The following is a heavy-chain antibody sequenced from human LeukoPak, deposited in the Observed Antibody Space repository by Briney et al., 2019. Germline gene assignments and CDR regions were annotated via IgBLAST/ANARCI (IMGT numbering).Heavy chain of an antibody. Sequence: PGVSLRLSCAASGFTFTDFYMSWIRQAPRKGLEWVSYISISGTTIYYADSVKGRFTFSRDNAKNSLYLQMNSLRAEDTAVYYCAKDLRGVLMVYAQGNWFDPWGQGTLVTVSS. CDR3: AKDLRGVLMVYAQGNWFDP. D-gene: IGHD2-8*01. V-gene: IGHV3-11*01. CDR2: ISISGTTI. CDR1: GFTFTDFY. J-gene: IGHJ5*02.